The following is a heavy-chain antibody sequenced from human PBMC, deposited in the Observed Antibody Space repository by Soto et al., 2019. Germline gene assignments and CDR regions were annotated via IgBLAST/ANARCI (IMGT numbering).Heavy chain of an antibody. CDR2: IYDTGSP. CDR1: GGSVSVYY. J-gene: IGHJ4*02. Sequence: QVQLQESGPGQVKPSETLSLTCTISGGSVSVYYWSWIRQPPGQALEWIGYIYDTGSPYYNPALRGRVSISADTSKNQISLKLTSATAADTAVYYCARGVGSSPPRYWGRGTLVTVSS. CDR3: ARGVGSSPPRY. D-gene: IGHD1-26*01. V-gene: IGHV4-59*02.